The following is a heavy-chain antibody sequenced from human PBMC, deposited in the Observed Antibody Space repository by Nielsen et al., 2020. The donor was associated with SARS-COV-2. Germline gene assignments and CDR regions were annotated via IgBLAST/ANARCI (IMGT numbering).Heavy chain of an antibody. Sequence: SETLSLTCIVSGDSISTRGYYWGWIRQSPGKGLEWIGSYYSTGITKYNPSFASRVSISVATSKTQFSLKLRSVTAADTAVYYCAREYSSSPGAFDIWGQGTMVTVSS. CDR2: YYSTGIT. D-gene: IGHD6-6*01. CDR3: AREYSSSPGAFDI. CDR1: GDSISTRGYY. V-gene: IGHV4-39*07. J-gene: IGHJ3*02.